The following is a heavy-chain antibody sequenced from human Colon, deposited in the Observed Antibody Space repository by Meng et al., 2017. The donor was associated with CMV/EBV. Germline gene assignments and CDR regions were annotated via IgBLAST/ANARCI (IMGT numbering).Heavy chain of an antibody. CDR2: IKDKIDGGTT. Sequence: LSCAVSGLTFSNAWITWVRQAPGKVLEWVGRIKDKIDGGTTDYAASVKGRFSISRDDSKNILYLQMNSLKSEDTAVYFCATFARGYWGQGTLVTVSS. CDR3: ATFARGY. CDR1: GLTFSNAW. J-gene: IGHJ4*02. D-gene: IGHD3-10*01. V-gene: IGHV3-15*01.